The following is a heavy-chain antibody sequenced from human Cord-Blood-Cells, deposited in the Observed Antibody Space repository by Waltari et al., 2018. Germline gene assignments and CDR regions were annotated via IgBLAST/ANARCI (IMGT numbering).Heavy chain of an antibody. CDR1: GSTFTSYD. CDR2: MNPNSGNT. D-gene: IGHD6-13*01. Sequence: QVQLVQSGAEVKKPGASVKVPCKASGSTFTSYDINWVRQANGQGLEWMGWMNPNSGNTGYAQKFQGRVTMTRNTSISTAYMELSSLRSEDTAVYYCATLGIAAAGTVDYWGQGTLVTVSS. CDR3: ATLGIAAAGTVDY. J-gene: IGHJ4*02. V-gene: IGHV1-8*01.